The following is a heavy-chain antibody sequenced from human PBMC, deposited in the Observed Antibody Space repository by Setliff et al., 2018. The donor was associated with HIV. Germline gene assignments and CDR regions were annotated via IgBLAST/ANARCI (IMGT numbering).Heavy chain of an antibody. Sequence: KPSETLSLTCTVSDDPINSFYWSWIRQPPGKGLEWIGYIYTSGSTNYNPSLEGRVTISVDTSKNQFSLKLSSVTAADTAVYYCARTPYDFWSGHIDYWGQGTLVTVSS. CDR3: ARTPYDFWSGHIDY. CDR2: IYTSGST. V-gene: IGHV4-4*09. D-gene: IGHD3-3*01. CDR1: DDPINSFY. J-gene: IGHJ4*02.